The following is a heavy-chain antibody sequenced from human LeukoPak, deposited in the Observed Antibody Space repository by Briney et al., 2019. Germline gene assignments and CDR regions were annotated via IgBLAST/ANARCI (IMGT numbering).Heavy chain of an antibody. J-gene: IGHJ4*02. CDR1: GFTFSSYS. V-gene: IGHV3-9*01. CDR2: INWNSGNI. CDR3: AKDYGSGSGFDY. D-gene: IGHD3-10*01. Sequence: PGGSLRLSCAASGFTFSSYSMNWVRQAPGKGLEWVSAINWNSGNIGYADSVKGRFTISRDNAKNSLYLQMDSLRVEDTALYYCAKDYGSGSGFDYWGQGTLVTVSS.